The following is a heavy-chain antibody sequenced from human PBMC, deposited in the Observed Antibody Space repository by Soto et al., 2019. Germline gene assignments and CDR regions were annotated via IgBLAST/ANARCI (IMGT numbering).Heavy chain of an antibody. D-gene: IGHD2-15*01. CDR3: ARDRVGRQPNYYFDY. CDR2: INPNSGGT. CDR1: GYTFTGYY. J-gene: IGHJ4*02. V-gene: IGHV1-2*04. Sequence: ASVKVSCKASGYTFTGYYMHWVRQAPGQGLEWMGWINPNSGGTNYAQKFQGWVTMTRDTSISTAYMELSRLRSDDTAVYYCARDRVGRQPNYYFDYWGQGTRVTLFS.